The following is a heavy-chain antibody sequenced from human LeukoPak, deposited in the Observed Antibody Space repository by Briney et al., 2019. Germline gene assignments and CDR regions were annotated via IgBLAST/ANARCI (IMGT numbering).Heavy chain of an antibody. V-gene: IGHV1-2*02. CDR3: ARDYYENSGYFSDY. Sequence: GASVKVSCKASGYTFTGYYMHWVRQAPGQGPEWMGWINPSSGGTDYAQRFQGRVTLTRDTSISTAYIELSRLRSDDTAVYYCARDYYENSGYFSDYWGQGTLVTVSS. D-gene: IGHD3-22*01. J-gene: IGHJ4*02. CDR2: INPSSGGT. CDR1: GYTFTGYY.